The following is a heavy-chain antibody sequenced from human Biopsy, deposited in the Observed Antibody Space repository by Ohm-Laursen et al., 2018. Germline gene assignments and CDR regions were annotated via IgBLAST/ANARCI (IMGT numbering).Heavy chain of an antibody. CDR1: GYAFIGSY. D-gene: IGHD5/OR15-5a*01. J-gene: IGHJ5*02. V-gene: IGHV1-2*05. CDR3: ARPSGGVSTIGFDP. CDR2: INPHTGVT. Sequence: SVKVSCNASGYAFIGSYIHWVRQAPGQGLEWIELINPHTGVTKNAQKFLDRITMTGDTSISTAYMDLSRLTSADTGIYYCARPSGGVSTIGFDPWGQGTLVIVSS.